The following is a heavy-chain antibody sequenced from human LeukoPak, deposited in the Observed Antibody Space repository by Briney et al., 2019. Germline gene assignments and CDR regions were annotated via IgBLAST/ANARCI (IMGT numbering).Heavy chain of an antibody. J-gene: IGHJ4*02. CDR2: INTHNGVT. V-gene: IGHV1-18*01. CDR3: ARDLVVAATDPEKNEAGY. CDR1: GCTFTAYG. Sequence: ASVKVSCKASGCTFTAYGIIWVRQAPGQGLEWMGWINTHNGVTNYARNLQGRVTMTTDTSTSTAYMELRSLRSDDTAVYYCARDLVVAATDPEKNEAGYWGQGTLVTVSS. D-gene: IGHD2-15*01.